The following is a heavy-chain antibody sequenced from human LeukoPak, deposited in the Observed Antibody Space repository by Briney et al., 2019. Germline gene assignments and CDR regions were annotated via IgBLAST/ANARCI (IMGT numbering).Heavy chain of an antibody. J-gene: IGHJ3*02. CDR3: VGASTTFYAFDI. V-gene: IGHV1-18*01. D-gene: IGHD3-16*01. Sequence: GASVKASCKASGYTFTSYGISWVRQAPGQGLEWMGWISAYNGNTNYAQKLQGRVTMTTDTSTSTAYMELRSLRSDDTAVYYCVGASTTFYAFDIWGQGTMVTVSS. CDR1: GYTFTSYG. CDR2: ISAYNGNT.